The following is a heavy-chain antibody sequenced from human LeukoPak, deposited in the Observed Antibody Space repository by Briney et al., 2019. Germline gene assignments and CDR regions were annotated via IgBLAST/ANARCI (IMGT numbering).Heavy chain of an antibody. CDR3: ARSEINDYFKY. CDR2: IYYSGST. V-gene: IGHV4-39*07. J-gene: IGHJ4*02. Sequence: SETLSLTCTVSGGSISSSSYYWGWIRQPPGKGLEWIGGIYYSGSTYYNPSLKSRVTLSVDTSKNQVSLKLTSVTAADTAVYYCARSEINDYFKYWGQGILVTVST. D-gene: IGHD3-16*01. CDR1: GGSISSSSYY.